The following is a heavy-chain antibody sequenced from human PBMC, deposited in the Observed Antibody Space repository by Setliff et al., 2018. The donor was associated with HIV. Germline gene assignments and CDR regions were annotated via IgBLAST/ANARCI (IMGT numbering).Heavy chain of an antibody. D-gene: IGHD6-13*01. V-gene: IGHV1-18*01. Sequence: ASVKVSCKASGYSFSSYGFSWVRQAPGQGLEWTGWISAYNGDTHYAQKLQGRVTLATDTSTSTAYMDLRSLTSDDTGVYYCARGVPAAGYPLDMWGQGTMVTVSS. CDR1: GYSFSSYG. J-gene: IGHJ3*02. CDR2: ISAYNGDT. CDR3: ARGVPAAGYPLDM.